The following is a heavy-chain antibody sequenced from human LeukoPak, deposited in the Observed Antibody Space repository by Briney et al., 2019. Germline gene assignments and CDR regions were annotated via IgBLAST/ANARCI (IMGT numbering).Heavy chain of an antibody. Sequence: PGGSLRLSCAAPGFTFADYAMHCVRPAPGEGLEWVSLISGDGGSTYYADSVKGRFTISRDNSKNSLYLQMNRLRTEDTALYYCAKDPYDILAGYPDYWGQGTLVTVSS. J-gene: IGHJ4*02. D-gene: IGHD3-9*01. CDR2: ISGDGGST. CDR3: AKDPYDILAGYPDY. CDR1: GFTFADYA. V-gene: IGHV3-43*02.